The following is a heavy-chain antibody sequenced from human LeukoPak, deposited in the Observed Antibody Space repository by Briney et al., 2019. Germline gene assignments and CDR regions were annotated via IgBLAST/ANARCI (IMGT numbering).Heavy chain of an antibody. CDR1: GGTFSSHA. CDR3: ARGGTIFGVVRWFDP. D-gene: IGHD3-3*01. V-gene: IGHV3-23*01. J-gene: IGHJ5*02. Sequence: PAGSLRLSCAASGGTFSSHALNWVRQAPRKGLEWVSGINADGGTAYYADSVKGRFTISRDNSKNTLYLQMNSLAAEDTAVYYCARGGTIFGVVRWFDPWGQGTLVSVSS. CDR2: INADGGTA.